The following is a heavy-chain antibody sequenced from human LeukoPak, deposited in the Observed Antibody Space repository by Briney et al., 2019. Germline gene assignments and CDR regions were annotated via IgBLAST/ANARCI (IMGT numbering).Heavy chain of an antibody. CDR3: AKRDSSGYYFKDMDY. D-gene: IGHD3-22*01. J-gene: IGHJ4*02. V-gene: IGHV4-61*02. CDR2: IYTSGTT. CDR1: GGSISSGSYY. Sequence: SETLSLTCTVSGGSISSGSYYWSWIRQPAGKGLEWIGRIYTSGTTNYNPSLKSRVTISVDTSKNQFSLKLSSVTAADTAVYYCAKRDSSGYYFKDMDYWGQGNLVTVSS.